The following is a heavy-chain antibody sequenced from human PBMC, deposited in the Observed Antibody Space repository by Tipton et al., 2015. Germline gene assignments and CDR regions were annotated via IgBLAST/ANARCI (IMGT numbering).Heavy chain of an antibody. Sequence: TLSLTCRVSSDFISSFYWSWIRQPAGKGLEWIGHIYYSGSTNYNPSLKSRVTISIDTSKNQFSLKLSSVTAADTAVYYCARGPDFVFDSWGQGALVTVSS. CDR1: SDFISSFY. J-gene: IGHJ4*02. CDR2: IYYSGST. CDR3: ARGPDFVFDS. V-gene: IGHV4-59*01.